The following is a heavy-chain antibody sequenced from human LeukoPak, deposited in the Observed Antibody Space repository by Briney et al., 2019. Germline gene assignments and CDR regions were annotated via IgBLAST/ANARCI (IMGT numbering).Heavy chain of an antibody. Sequence: ASVKVSCKASGYTFTGYYIHWVRQAPGQGLEWMGWINPNSGGTNYAQKFQGRVTMTRDTSISTAYMELSRLRSDDTAVYYCATARVVVVAATYYYYGMDVWGQGTTVTVS. CDR1: GYTFTGYY. CDR3: ATARVVVVAATYYYYGMDV. J-gene: IGHJ6*02. V-gene: IGHV1-2*02. CDR2: INPNSGGT. D-gene: IGHD2-15*01.